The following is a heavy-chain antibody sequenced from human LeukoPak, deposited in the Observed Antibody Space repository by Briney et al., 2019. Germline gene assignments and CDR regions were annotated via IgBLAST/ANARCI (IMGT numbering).Heavy chain of an antibody. Sequence: PGGSLRLSCAASGFTFSSYGMHWVRQAPGKGLEWVAVISYDGSNKYYADSVKGRFTISRDNSKNTLYLQMNNLRAEDTAVYYCAKDLRSRRYPKESPDYWGQGTLVTVSS. CDR3: AKDLRSRRYPKESPDY. V-gene: IGHV3-30*18. CDR1: GFTFSSYG. J-gene: IGHJ4*02. D-gene: IGHD3-9*01. CDR2: ISYDGSNK.